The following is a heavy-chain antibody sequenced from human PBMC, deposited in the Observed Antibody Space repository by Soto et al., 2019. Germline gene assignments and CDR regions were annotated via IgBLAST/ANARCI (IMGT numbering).Heavy chain of an antibody. CDR3: ARQSYDSSDYFDY. Sequence: QLQLQESGPGLVKPSETLSLTCTVSGDSISSSSYYWGWIRQPPGKGLEWIGSIYYSGSTYYNPSLKSRVTMSVDKSRIHFSLKLISVTAADTAVYFCARQSYDSSDYFDYWGQGTLVTVSS. J-gene: IGHJ4*02. V-gene: IGHV4-39*01. D-gene: IGHD3-22*01. CDR2: IYYSGST. CDR1: GDSISSSSYY.